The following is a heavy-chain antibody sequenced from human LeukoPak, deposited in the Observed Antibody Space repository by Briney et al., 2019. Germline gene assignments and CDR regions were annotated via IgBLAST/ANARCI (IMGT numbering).Heavy chain of an antibody. J-gene: IGHJ5*02. CDR1: GGSISSYY. CDR2: VYYSGST. V-gene: IGHV4-59*01. Sequence: SETLSLTCTVSGGSISSYYWSWIRQPPGKGLEWIGYVYYSGSTEYNPSLRSRVTISLEMSKHQFSLNLTSVTAADTAVYYCARHMRDWFDPWGQGTLVTVSS. CDR3: ARHMRDWFDP.